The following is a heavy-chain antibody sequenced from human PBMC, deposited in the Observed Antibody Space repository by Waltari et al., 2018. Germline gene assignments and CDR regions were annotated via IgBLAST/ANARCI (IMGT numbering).Heavy chain of an antibody. CDR1: GGSFSGYY. V-gene: IGHV4-34*01. J-gene: IGHJ4*02. CDR3: ARARVVVAASTIPIIDY. CDR2: INHSGST. D-gene: IGHD2-15*01. Sequence: QVQLQQWGAGLLKPSETLSLTCAVYGGSFSGYYWSWIRQPPGKGLEWIGEINHSGSTNYNPSLKSRVTISVDTSKNQCSLKLSSVTAADTAVYYCARARVVVAASTIPIIDYWGQGTLVTVSS.